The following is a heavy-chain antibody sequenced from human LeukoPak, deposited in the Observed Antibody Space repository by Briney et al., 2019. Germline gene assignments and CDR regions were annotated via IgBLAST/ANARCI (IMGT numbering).Heavy chain of an antibody. CDR3: AKDRLPLIRGIDY. Sequence: GGSLRLSCAASGFTFSSHAVSWVRQAPGKGLEWVSAISGSGSTTYYADSVKGRFTISRDNSKNTLYLQMNSLRAEDTAVYYCAKDRLPLIRGIDYWGQGTLVTVSS. J-gene: IGHJ4*02. CDR2: ISGSGSTT. CDR1: GFTFSSHA. V-gene: IGHV3-23*01. D-gene: IGHD3-10*01.